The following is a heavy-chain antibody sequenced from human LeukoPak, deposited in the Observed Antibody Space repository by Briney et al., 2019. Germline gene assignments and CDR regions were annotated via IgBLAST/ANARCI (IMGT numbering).Heavy chain of an antibody. D-gene: IGHD2-2*01. CDR3: VPGYCSSASCSHYFNY. V-gene: IGHV3-48*01. J-gene: IGHJ4*02. Sequence: GGSLRLSCAASGFTVSSNYMSWVRQAPGKGLEWVSYISVSSSTIYYADSVRGRFTISRDNAKNSLYLQMNSLRAEDTAVYYCVPGYCSSASCSHYFNYWGQGTLVTVSS. CDR1: GFTVSSNY. CDR2: ISVSSSTI.